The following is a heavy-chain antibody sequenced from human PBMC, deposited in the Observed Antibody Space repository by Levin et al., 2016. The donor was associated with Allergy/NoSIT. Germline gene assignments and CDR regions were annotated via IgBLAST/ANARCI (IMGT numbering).Heavy chain of an antibody. J-gene: IGHJ4*02. D-gene: IGHD3-22*01. CDR3: ARAVDSSGYYPSFDY. V-gene: IGHV4-30-2*01. CDR2: IYHSGST. Sequence: WIRQPPGKGLEWIGYIYHSGSTYYNPSLKSRVTISVDRSKNQFSLKLSSVTAADTAVYYCARAVDSSGYYPSFDYWGQGTLVTVSS.